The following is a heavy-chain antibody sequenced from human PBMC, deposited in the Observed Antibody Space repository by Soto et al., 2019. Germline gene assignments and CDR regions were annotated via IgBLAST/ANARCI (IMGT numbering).Heavy chain of an antibody. CDR3: ARRYDFDPSDS. D-gene: IGHD3-3*01. Sequence: SETLSLTCAVSGGSISSGNWWTWVRQPPGKGPEWIGDIYHSGATNYNPSLMSRVTISVDKSKNHFSLKLTSMTAADTAVYYCARRYDFDPSDSWGQGTLVTVSS. CDR2: IYHSGAT. V-gene: IGHV4-4*02. CDR1: GGSISSGNW. J-gene: IGHJ4*02.